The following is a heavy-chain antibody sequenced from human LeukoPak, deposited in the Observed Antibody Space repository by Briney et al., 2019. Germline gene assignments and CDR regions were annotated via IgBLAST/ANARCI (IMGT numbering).Heavy chain of an antibody. Sequence: GGSLRLSCAASGFTFSNAWMSWVRQAPGKGLEWVANIKQDGSEKYYVDSVKGRFTISRDNAKNSLYLQMNSLRAEDTAVYYCARETTMVRGNWFDPWGQGTLVTVSS. CDR1: GFTFSNAW. D-gene: IGHD3-10*01. CDR2: IKQDGSEK. V-gene: IGHV3-7*01. J-gene: IGHJ5*02. CDR3: ARETTMVRGNWFDP.